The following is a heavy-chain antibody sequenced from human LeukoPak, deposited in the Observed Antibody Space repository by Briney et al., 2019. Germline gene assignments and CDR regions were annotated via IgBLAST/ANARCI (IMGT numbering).Heavy chain of an antibody. J-gene: IGHJ4*02. CDR3: ARLDTTGDY. Sequence: KPSETLSLTCTVSGGSISSYYWSWIRQPPGKGLEWIGYIYYSGSANYNPSLKSRVTISVDTSKNQFSLKLSSVTAADTAVYYCARLDTTGDYWGQGTLVTVSS. CDR2: IYYSGSA. D-gene: IGHD5-18*01. V-gene: IGHV4-59*01. CDR1: GGSISSYY.